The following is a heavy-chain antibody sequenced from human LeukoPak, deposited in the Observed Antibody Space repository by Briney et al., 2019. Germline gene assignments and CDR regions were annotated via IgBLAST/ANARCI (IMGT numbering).Heavy chain of an antibody. D-gene: IGHD6-13*01. V-gene: IGHV4-34*01. Sequence: SETLSLTCAVYGGSFSGYYWSWIRQPPGKGLEWIGEINHSGSTNYNPSLKSRVTISVDTSKNQFSLKLSSVTAADTAVYYCARFPSYSSSWYVFGFDPWGQGTLVTVSS. CDR2: INHSGST. J-gene: IGHJ5*02. CDR3: ARFPSYSSSWYVFGFDP. CDR1: GGSFSGYY.